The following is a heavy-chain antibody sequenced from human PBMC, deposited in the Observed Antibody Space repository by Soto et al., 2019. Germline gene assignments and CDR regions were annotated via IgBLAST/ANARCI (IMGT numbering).Heavy chain of an antibody. V-gene: IGHV1-46*01. CDR2: INPSGGGT. CDR3: AREVERGYSYGSLEY. CDR1: GYTFTSYY. J-gene: IGHJ4*02. Sequence: QVQLVQSGAEVKKPGASVKVSCKASGYTFTSYYMHWVRQAPGQGLEWMGIINPSGGGTSYAQKSQGRVTMTRDTSTSTVYMELSSLRSEDTAVYYCAREVERGYSYGSLEYWGQGTLVTVSS. D-gene: IGHD5-18*01.